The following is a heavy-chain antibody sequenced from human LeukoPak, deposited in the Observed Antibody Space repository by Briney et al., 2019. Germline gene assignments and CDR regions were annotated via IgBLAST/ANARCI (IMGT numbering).Heavy chain of an antibody. CDR3: ANFKGKDGIKDHFDY. Sequence: GGSLRLSCAASGFTFSSHAMTWVRRVPGKGLEWVSTISHNGVATYYADSVKGRFTISRDNSKNTVSLQMSSLRVEDTAVYYCANFKGKDGIKDHFDYWGQGTLVTVSS. D-gene: IGHD5-24*01. V-gene: IGHV3-23*01. CDR2: ISHNGVAT. J-gene: IGHJ4*02. CDR1: GFTFSSHA.